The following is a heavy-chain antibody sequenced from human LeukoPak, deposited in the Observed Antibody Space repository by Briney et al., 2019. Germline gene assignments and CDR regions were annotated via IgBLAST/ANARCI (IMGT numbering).Heavy chain of an antibody. CDR3: ARVMVAWFGDKAFDY. Sequence: ASVKVSCKTSGYTFTSYYIHWVRQAPGQGLDCMGIINPNGGATSYTQKFQGRVTMTRDTSTSTVYMDLSSLRSEDTAVYYCARVMVAWFGDKAFDYWGQGTLVTVSS. D-gene: IGHD3-10*01. V-gene: IGHV1-46*01. CDR2: INPNGGAT. J-gene: IGHJ4*02. CDR1: GYTFTSYY.